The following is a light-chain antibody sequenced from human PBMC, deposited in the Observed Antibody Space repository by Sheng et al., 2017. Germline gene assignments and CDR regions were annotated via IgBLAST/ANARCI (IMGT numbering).Light chain of an antibody. CDR2: EGT. V-gene: IGLV2-23*03. CDR1: SSDVGTYNI. Sequence: QSALTQPASVSGSPGQSITISCTGTSSDVGTYNIVSWYQQHPGKAPKLIIYEGTKRPSGVSNRFSGSKSGNTASLTISGLQAEDESDYYCCSYTGSSSVVFGGGTKTDRP. CDR3: CSYTGSSSVV. J-gene: IGLJ2*01.